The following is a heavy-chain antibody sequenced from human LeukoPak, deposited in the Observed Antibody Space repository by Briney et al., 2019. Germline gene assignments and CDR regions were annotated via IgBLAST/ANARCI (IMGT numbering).Heavy chain of an antibody. J-gene: IGHJ3*02. D-gene: IGHD3-10*01. V-gene: IGHV1-18*01. CDR3: ARIQSAGTSDAFDI. CDR2: TSGYNGHT. CDR1: GYTSDTYG. Sequence: GASVKVSCKASGYTSDTYGISWVRQAPGQGLEWMGWTSGYNGHTKHAQKFHDRVTLATDTSTSTAYMEMRSLRSDDTAVYYCARIQSAGTSDAFDIWGQGTMLTVS.